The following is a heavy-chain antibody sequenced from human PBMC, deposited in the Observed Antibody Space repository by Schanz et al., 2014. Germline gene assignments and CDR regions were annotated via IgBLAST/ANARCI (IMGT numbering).Heavy chain of an antibody. D-gene: IGHD3-9*01. J-gene: IGHJ5*02. CDR1: GFTFSSYA. CDR2: ISGSGGST. Sequence: PGGSLRLSCAASGFTFSSYAMSWVRQAPGKGLEWVSAISGSGGSTYYADSVKGRFTISSDSSKNTLYLQMSSLRADDTAVYYCAKAADWPVTRFDPWGQGTLVTVSS. V-gene: IGHV3-23*01. CDR3: AKAADWPVTRFDP.